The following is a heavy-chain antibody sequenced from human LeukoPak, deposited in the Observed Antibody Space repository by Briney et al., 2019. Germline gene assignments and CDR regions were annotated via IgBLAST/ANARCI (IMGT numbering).Heavy chain of an antibody. Sequence: PSETLSLTCTVSGGPISSHYWSWIRQPPGKRLEWIGYIYYSGSTNYNPSLKSRVTISVDTSKNQFSLKLSSVTAADTAVYYCARADIVGATMTFDYWGQGTLVTVSS. CDR1: GGPISSHY. J-gene: IGHJ4*02. CDR3: ARADIVGATMTFDY. D-gene: IGHD1-26*01. CDR2: IYYSGST. V-gene: IGHV4-59*11.